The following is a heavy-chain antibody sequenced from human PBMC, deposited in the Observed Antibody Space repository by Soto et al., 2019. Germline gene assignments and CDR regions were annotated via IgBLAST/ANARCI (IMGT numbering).Heavy chain of an antibody. V-gene: IGHV3-74*01. CDR3: TRDAYYDFWSGYSGYYYYYMDV. J-gene: IGHJ6*03. CDR1: GFTFSSYW. Sequence: GGSLRLFCAASGFTFSSYWLHRVRQAPGKGLVWVSRINGDGSSTSYADSVKGRFTISRDNAKNTLYLQMNSLRAEDTAVYYCTRDAYYDFWSGYSGYYYYYMDVWGKGTTVTVSS. CDR2: INGDGSST. D-gene: IGHD3-3*01.